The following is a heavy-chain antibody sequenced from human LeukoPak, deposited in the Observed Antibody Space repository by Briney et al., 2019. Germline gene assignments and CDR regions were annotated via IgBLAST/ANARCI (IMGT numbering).Heavy chain of an antibody. D-gene: IGHD1-14*01. CDR2: ISYSGRT. J-gene: IGHJ5*02. V-gene: IGHV4-39*01. CDR3: ARDQQYHRPAGWLDP. CDR1: DGSISSNSYY. Sequence: SETLSHTCTVSDGSISSNSYYWGWIRQPPGKGLEWIGSISYSGRTYYNPSFESRVTISVDASKNQFSLELNSVTAADTAVYYCARDQQYHRPAGWLDPWGQGTLVTVSS.